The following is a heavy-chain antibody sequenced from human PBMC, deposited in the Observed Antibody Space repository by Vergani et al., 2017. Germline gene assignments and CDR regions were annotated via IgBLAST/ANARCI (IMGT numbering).Heavy chain of an antibody. Sequence: EVQLVQSGAEVKKPGESLRISCKGSGYSFTSYWISWVRQMPGKGLEWMGRIDPSDSYTNYSPSFQGHVTISADKSISTAYLQWSSLKASDTATYYCARISITGTTYYYYGMDVWGQGTTVTVSS. CDR2: IDPSDSYT. V-gene: IGHV5-10-1*03. D-gene: IGHD1-7*01. J-gene: IGHJ6*02. CDR3: ARISITGTTYYYYGMDV. CDR1: GYSFTSYW.